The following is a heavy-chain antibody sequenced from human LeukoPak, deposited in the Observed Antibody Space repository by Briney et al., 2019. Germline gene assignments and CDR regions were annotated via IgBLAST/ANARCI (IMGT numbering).Heavy chain of an antibody. J-gene: IGHJ4*02. Sequence: GGSLRLSCAASGFSFSDYSMNWVRQAPGKGLEWVSFISSNSTNIYYADSLKGRFTISRDNAKNSLYLQMNSLRAEDTAVYYCGRDSFAGYDSSGYSSYDYWGQGTLVTVSS. CDR1: GFSFSDYS. CDR3: GRDSFAGYDSSGYSSYDY. CDR2: ISSNSTNI. D-gene: IGHD3-22*01. V-gene: IGHV3-21*01.